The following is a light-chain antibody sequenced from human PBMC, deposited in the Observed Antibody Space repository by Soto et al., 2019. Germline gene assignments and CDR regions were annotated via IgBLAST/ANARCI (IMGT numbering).Light chain of an antibody. CDR2: KAS. CDR3: QQSYSTPRT. V-gene: IGKV1-5*03. J-gene: IGKJ1*01. CDR1: QSISSW. Sequence: DIQMTQSPSTLSASVGDRVTITCRASQSISSWLAWYQQKPGKAPKLLIYKASSLESGVPSRFSGSGSGTEFTLTISGLQPDDFATYYCQQSYSTPRTFGQGTKVDIK.